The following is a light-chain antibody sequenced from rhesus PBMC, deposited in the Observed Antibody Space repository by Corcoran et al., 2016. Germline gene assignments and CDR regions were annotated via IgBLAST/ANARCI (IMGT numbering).Light chain of an antibody. CDR3: LQHKSYPLT. Sequence: DIQMTQSPSSLSASVGDTVTITCRASQGISSYLNRFKQKPGKAPKLLIYAASSLESGVPSRFSGSGSGSDFTLTISSLQPEDFAVYYCLQHKSYPLTFGGGTKVEIK. CDR2: AAS. CDR1: QGISSY. J-gene: IGKJ4*01. V-gene: IGKV1-28*02.